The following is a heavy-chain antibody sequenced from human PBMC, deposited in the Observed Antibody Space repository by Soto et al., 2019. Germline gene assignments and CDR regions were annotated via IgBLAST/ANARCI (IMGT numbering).Heavy chain of an antibody. J-gene: IGHJ5*02. CDR1: GGTFSSYA. V-gene: IGHV1-69*13. CDR2: IIPIFGTA. CDR3: ASGPVPAANNWFDP. Sequence: SVKVSCKASGGTFSSYAISWVRQAPGQGLEWMGGIIPIFGTANYAQKFQGRVTITADESTSTAYMELSSLRSEDTAVYYCASGPVPAANNWFDPWGQGTLVTVSS. D-gene: IGHD2-2*01.